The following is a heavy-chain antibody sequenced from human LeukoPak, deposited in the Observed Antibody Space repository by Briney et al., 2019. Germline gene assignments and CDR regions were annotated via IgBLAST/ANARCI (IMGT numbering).Heavy chain of an antibody. D-gene: IGHD6-13*01. J-gene: IGHJ4*02. CDR3: AKDLYSSSWYSNYFDY. CDR1: GFTFSSYG. CDR2: IRYDGSNQ. Sequence: PGGSLRLSCAASGFTFSSYGMHWVRQAPGKGLEWVAFIRYDGSNQYYADSVKGRFTISRDNSKNTLYLQMNSLRAEDTAVYYCAKDLYSSSWYSNYFDYWGQGTLVTVSS. V-gene: IGHV3-30*02.